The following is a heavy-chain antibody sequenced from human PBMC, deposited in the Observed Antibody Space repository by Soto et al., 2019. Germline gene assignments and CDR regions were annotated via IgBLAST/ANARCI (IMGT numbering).Heavy chain of an antibody. V-gene: IGHV4-34*01. D-gene: IGHD3-10*01. CDR1: GGSFSGYQ. J-gene: IGHJ6*03. Sequence: QVQLQQWGAGLLKPSETLSLTCAVYGGSFSGYQWSWIRQTPGKGLEWIGEINDSGNINYNPSLKSRFTVLVDTAKRQISLKLSSVTAADTAVYYCARGLILWFGEVSRRGGYYYYMDVWGKGTTVPVSS. CDR2: INDSGNI. CDR3: ARGLILWFGEVSRRGGYYYYMDV.